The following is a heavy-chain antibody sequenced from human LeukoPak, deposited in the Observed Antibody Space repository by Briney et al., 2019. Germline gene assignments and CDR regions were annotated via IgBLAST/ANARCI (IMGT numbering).Heavy chain of an antibody. D-gene: IGHD5-24*01. J-gene: IGHJ6*03. CDR2: IRYDGSNK. Sequence: GGSLRLSCAASGFTFSSYGMHWVRQAPGKGLEWVAFIRYDGSNKYHADSVKGRFTISRDNSKNTLYLQMNSLRAEDTAVYYCAKEARNSDGYNYGDLYYYYYMDVWGKGTTVTISS. CDR1: GFTFSSYG. V-gene: IGHV3-30*02. CDR3: AKEARNSDGYNYGDLYYYYYMDV.